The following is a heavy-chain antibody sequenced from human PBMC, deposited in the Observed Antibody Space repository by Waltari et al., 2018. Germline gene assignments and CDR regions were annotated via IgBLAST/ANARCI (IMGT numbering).Heavy chain of an antibody. Sequence: VQLQASGAGLVKPSGTRSLTCAVSGYSLTSVYYWVWLRPPQGKGLGWIGSIYHSGRNYDNTYVKRGGTISVDTSKKEFFQKRSSGTDADTAVYYCARTFMRLPYFDYWGQGTLVTVSS. J-gene: IGHJ4*02. D-gene: IGHD5-12*01. CDR1: GYSLTSVYY. CDR2: IYHSGRN. CDR3: ARTFMRLPYFDY. V-gene: IGHV4-38-2*01.